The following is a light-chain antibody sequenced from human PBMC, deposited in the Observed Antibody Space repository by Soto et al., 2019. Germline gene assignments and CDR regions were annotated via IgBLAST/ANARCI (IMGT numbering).Light chain of an antibody. J-gene: IGLJ1*01. CDR1: SSDVGGYNY. V-gene: IGLV2-14*01. Sequence: QSALTQPASVSGSPGQSITLSCTGTSSDVGGYNYVSWYQQHPGKAPKLMIYDVSNRPSGVSNRFSGSKSGNTASLTISGLQDEDEADYYCSSYTSSSTLFVFGTGTKVTVL. CDR2: DVS. CDR3: SSYTSSSTLFV.